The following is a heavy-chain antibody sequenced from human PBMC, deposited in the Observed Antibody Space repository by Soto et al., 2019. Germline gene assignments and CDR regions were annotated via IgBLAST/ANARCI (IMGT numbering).Heavy chain of an antibody. CDR3: AGTTVTTVFDP. D-gene: IGHD4-17*01. Sequence: QLQLQESGPGLVKPSETLSLTCTVSGGSISSSSYYWGWIRQPPGKGLEWIGSIYYSGSTYYNPSLKSRVTISVDTSKNQFSLKLSSVTAADTAVYYCAGTTVTTVFDPWGQGTLVTVSS. CDR2: IYYSGST. J-gene: IGHJ5*02. V-gene: IGHV4-39*01. CDR1: GGSISSSSYY.